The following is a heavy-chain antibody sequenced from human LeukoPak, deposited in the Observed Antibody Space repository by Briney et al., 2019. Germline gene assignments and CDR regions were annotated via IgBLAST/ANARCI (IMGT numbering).Heavy chain of an antibody. Sequence: GGSLRLSCAASGFTFSDYYMSWIRQAPGKGLEWVSYIGSSGSTIYYADSVKGRFTISRDNAKNSLYLQMNSLRAEDTAVYYCARDKGDYDTSGSLFVFGGQGTLVTVSS. CDR1: GFTFSDYY. CDR3: ARDKGDYDTSGSLFVF. D-gene: IGHD3-22*01. J-gene: IGHJ4*02. V-gene: IGHV3-11*01. CDR2: IGSSGSTI.